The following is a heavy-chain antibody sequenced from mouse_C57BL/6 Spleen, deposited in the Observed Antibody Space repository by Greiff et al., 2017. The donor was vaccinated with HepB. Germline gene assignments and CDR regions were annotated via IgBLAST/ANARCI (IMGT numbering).Heavy chain of an antibody. D-gene: IGHD2-4*01. CDR2: IDPEDGET. V-gene: IGHV14-2*01. J-gene: IGHJ1*03. CDR1: GFNIKDYY. CDR3: AGYDYDGYFDV. Sequence: EVKMVESGAELVKPGASVKLSCTASGFNIKDYYMHWVKQRTEQGLEWIGRIDPEDGETKYAPKFQGKATITADTSSNTAYLQLSSLTSEDTAVYYCAGYDYDGYFDVWGTGTTVTVSS.